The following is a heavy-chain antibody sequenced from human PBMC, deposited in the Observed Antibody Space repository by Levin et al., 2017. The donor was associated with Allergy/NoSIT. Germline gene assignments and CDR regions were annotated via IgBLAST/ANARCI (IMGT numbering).Heavy chain of an antibody. J-gene: IGHJ4*02. CDR1: GYTFTGYY. Sequence: ASVKVSCKASGYTFTGYYMHWVRQAPGQGLEWMGRINPNSGGTNYAQKFQGRVTMTRDTSISTAYMELSRLRSDDTAVYYCARLAAAGTGVVDYWGQGTLVTVSS. CDR3: ARLAAAGTGVVDY. CDR2: INPNSGGT. V-gene: IGHV1-2*06. D-gene: IGHD6-13*01.